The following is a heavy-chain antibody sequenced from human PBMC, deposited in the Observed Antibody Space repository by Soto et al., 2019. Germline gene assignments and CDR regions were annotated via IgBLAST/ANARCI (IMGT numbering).Heavy chain of an antibody. D-gene: IGHD1-1*01. CDR2: IYYSGST. V-gene: IGHV4-59*08. CDR3: ARRYGYSFDY. Sequence: PSETLSLTCTVSGGSISSYYWSWIRQPPGKGLEWIGYIYYSGSTNYNPSLKSRVTISEDTSKNQFSLRLSSVTAADTAVYYCARRYGYSFDYWGQGTLVTVSS. CDR1: GGSISSYY. J-gene: IGHJ4*02.